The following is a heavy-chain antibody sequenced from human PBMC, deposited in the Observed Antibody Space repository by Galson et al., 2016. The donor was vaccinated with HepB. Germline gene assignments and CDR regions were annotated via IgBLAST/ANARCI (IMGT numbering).Heavy chain of an antibody. J-gene: IGHJ4*02. Sequence: SLRLSCAASGFTFSSYWMSWVRQAPGKGLEWVANIKQDGSEKYYVDSVKGRFTISRDNAKNSLYLQMNSLRAEDTAVYYCARVAYDSSGYKGLYYFDYWGQGTLVTVSS. CDR3: ARVAYDSSGYKGLYYFDY. CDR1: GFTFSSYW. V-gene: IGHV3-7*01. CDR2: IKQDGSEK. D-gene: IGHD3-22*01.